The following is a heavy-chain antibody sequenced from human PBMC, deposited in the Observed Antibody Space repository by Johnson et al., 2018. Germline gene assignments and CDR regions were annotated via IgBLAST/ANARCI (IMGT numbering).Heavy chain of an antibody. V-gene: IGHV3-30*18. CDR2: ISYDGSNK. CDR3: AKDLSYHDSRGYYHAEYFQH. Sequence: VQLLESGGGVVQPGRSLRLSCAASGFTFSSYGMHWVRQAPGKGLEWVAVISYDGSNKYYADSVKGRFTISRDNSKNTLYLQMNSLRAEDTAVYYCAKDLSYHDSRGYYHAEYFQHWGQGTLVTVSS. J-gene: IGHJ1*01. CDR1: GFTFSSYG. D-gene: IGHD3-22*01.